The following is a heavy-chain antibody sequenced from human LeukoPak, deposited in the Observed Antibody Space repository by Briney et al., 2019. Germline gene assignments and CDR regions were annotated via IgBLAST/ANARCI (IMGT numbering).Heavy chain of an antibody. CDR2: IIPIFGTA. CDR1: GGTFSGCA. V-gene: IGHV1-69*05. D-gene: IGHD1-1*01. J-gene: IGHJ4*02. CDR3: ARDNKLDPWYYFDY. Sequence: SVKVSCKASGGTFSGCAISWVRQAPGQGLEWMGGIIPIFGTANYAQKFQGRVTITTDESTSIAYMELSSLRSEDTAVYYCARDNKLDPWYYFDYWGQGTLVTVSS.